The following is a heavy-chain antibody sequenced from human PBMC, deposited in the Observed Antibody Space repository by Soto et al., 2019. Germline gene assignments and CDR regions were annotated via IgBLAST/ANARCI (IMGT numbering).Heavy chain of an antibody. CDR2: IYHSGST. CDR3: ARVPDV. J-gene: IGHJ6*02. V-gene: IGHV4-30-2*01. Sequence: PSETLSLTCAVGGGSISSGGYSWTWIRQPPGKGLEWIGYIYHSGSTYYNPSLKSRVTISVDRSKNQFSLKLNSVTAADTAVYYCARVPDVWGQGTTVTVSS. CDR1: GGSISSGGYS.